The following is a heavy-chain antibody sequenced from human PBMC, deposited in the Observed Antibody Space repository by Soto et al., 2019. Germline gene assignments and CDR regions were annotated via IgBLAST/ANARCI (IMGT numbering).Heavy chain of an antibody. V-gene: IGHV3-48*02. CDR1: GFTFSSYS. CDR2: ISSTSSTI. Sequence: EVLLVESGGGLVQPGGSLRLSCAASGFTFSSYSMNWVRQAPGKGLEWVSYISSTSSTIYYADSVKGRFTISRDNAKNSLYLQMNSLRDEDTAVYYCARDREDGDWEETCDYWGQGTLVTVSS. CDR3: ARDREDGDWEETCDY. J-gene: IGHJ4*02. D-gene: IGHD4-17*01.